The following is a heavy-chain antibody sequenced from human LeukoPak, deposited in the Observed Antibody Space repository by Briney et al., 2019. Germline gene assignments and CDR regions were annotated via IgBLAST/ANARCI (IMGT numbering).Heavy chain of an antibody. CDR2: IIPIFGTA. Sequence: ASVKVSCKASGGTFSSYAISWVRQAPGQGLEWMGGIIPIFGTANYAQKFQGRVTITADKSTSTAYMELSSLRSEDTAVYYCARVKMATISPFDCWGQGTLVTVSS. J-gene: IGHJ4*02. D-gene: IGHD5-24*01. CDR1: GGTFSSYA. CDR3: ARVKMATISPFDC. V-gene: IGHV1-69*06.